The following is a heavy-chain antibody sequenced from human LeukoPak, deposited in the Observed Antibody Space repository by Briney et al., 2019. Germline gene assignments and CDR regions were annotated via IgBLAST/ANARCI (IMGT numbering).Heavy chain of an antibody. V-gene: IGHV4-59*01. Sequence: SETLSLTCTVSGGSISSYYWSWIRQPPGKGLEWIGYIYYSGSTNYNPSLKSRVTISVDTSKNQFSLKLSSATAADTAVYYCARIGHEDYYFDYWGQGTLVTVSS. CDR2: IYYSGST. CDR1: GGSISSYY. CDR3: ARIGHEDYYFDY. J-gene: IGHJ4*02.